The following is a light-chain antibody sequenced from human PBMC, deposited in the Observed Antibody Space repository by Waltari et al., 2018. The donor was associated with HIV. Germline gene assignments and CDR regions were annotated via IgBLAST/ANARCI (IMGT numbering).Light chain of an antibody. CDR1: ESLLHSSGFNY. J-gene: IGKJ4*01. CDR2: WGS. V-gene: IGKV2-28*01. CDR3: MQSLQTPLT. Sequence: DIVMTQSPLSLPVTPGEPASISCRSSESLLHSSGFNYLDWYLQKEGRPPQLLIYWGSNRASGVPDRFTGSASGTDFTLKISRVEAEDVGIYFCMQSLQTPLTFGGGTKVEMK.